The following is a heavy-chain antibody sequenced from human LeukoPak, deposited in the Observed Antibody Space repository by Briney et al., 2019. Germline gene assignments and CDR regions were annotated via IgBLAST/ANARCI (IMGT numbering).Heavy chain of an antibody. CDR1: GFTFSSYW. D-gene: IGHD1-1*01. J-gene: IGHJ4*02. Sequence: GASLRLSCAASGFTFSSYWMSWVRQAPGKGLEWVSVMYGGVNTVYADSVQGRFTISRDNSKNTLYLQMSSLRAEDTAVYYCAKSPKTGFPFDYWGKGTLVTVSS. CDR2: MYGGVNT. CDR3: AKSPKTGFPFDY. V-gene: IGHV3-66*01.